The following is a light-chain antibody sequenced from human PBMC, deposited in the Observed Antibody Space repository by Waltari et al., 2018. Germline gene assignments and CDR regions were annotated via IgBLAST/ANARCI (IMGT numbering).Light chain of an antibody. V-gene: IGLV2-11*01. J-gene: IGLJ2*01. CDR2: DVS. Sequence: QSALTQPRSVSGSPGQSVTISCTGTSSDVGGYNSVYWYQQDPGKAPKLLIFDVSERPSGVSDRFSGSKSGNTASLTISGLQAEDAADYHCCSFAAGNTVIFGGGTKLTVV. CDR3: CSFAAGNTVI. CDR1: SSDVGGYNS.